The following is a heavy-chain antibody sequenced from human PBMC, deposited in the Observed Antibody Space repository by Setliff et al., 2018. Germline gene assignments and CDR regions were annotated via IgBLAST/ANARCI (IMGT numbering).Heavy chain of an antibody. V-gene: IGHV1-24*01. D-gene: IGHD3-9*01. CDR1: GYTLTELS. Sequence: ASVKVSCKVSGYTLTELSMHWVRQAPGKGLEWMGGFDPEDGETIYAQKFQGRATMTEDTSTGTAYMELSSLRSEDTAVYYCATESLLRYFDLVGNPYAFDIWGQGTMVTVSS. J-gene: IGHJ3*02. CDR3: ATESLLRYFDLVGNPYAFDI. CDR2: FDPEDGET.